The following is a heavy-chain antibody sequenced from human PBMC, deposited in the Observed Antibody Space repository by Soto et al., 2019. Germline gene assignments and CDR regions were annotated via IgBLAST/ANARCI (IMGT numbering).Heavy chain of an antibody. Sequence: GGSLRLSCAASGFTFTSYSMGWVRQPPGKGLEWVSTVRGSGDGTYNADSVKGRFTISRDNSKNTLFLQMNSLSDEDTAVYYCVKFGDYYIDHWGQGTLVTVS. D-gene: IGHD3-10*01. V-gene: IGHV3-23*01. CDR2: VRGSGDGT. CDR1: GFTFTSYS. J-gene: IGHJ4*02. CDR3: VKFGDYYIDH.